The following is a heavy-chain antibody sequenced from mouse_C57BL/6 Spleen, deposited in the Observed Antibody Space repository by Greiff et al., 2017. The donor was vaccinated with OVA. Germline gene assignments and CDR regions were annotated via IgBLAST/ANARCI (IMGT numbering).Heavy chain of an antibody. Sequence: PGRGLEWIGRIDPNSGGTKYNEKFKSKATLTVDKPSSTAYMQLSSLTSEDSAVYYCARWITTVVAFDYWGQGTTLTVSS. CDR3: ARWITTVVAFDY. D-gene: IGHD1-1*01. CDR2: IDPNSGGT. J-gene: IGHJ2*01. V-gene: IGHV1-72*01.